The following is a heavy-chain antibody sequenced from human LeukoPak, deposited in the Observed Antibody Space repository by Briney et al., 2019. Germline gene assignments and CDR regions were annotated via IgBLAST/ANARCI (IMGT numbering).Heavy chain of an antibody. CDR1: GFTFSSYA. V-gene: IGHV3-23*01. Sequence: PGGSLRLSCAASGFTFSSYAMSWVRQAPGKGLEWVSAISGSGGSTYYADSVKGRFTISRDNSKNTLYLQMSSLSAEDTAIYYCAKRAFSGDGYNSIDYWGQGILVTVSS. CDR2: ISGSGGST. CDR3: AKRAFSGDGYNSIDY. J-gene: IGHJ4*02. D-gene: IGHD5-24*01.